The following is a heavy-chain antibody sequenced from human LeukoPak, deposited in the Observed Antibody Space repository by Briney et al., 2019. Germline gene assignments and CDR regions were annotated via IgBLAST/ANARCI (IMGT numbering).Heavy chain of an antibody. V-gene: IGHV1-46*01. D-gene: IGHD2-21*02. CDR1: GYSFTSHY. J-gene: IGHJ4*02. CDR3: ARSSPPYCGGDCYTTFDY. Sequence: ASVKVSCKASGYSFTSHYMHWVRQAPGQGLEWLGLINPSGSSTLYAQKFQGRVTMTRDMSTTTDYMELSSLRSEDTAVYYCARSSPPYCGGDCYTTFDYWGQGTLVTVSS. CDR2: INPSGSST.